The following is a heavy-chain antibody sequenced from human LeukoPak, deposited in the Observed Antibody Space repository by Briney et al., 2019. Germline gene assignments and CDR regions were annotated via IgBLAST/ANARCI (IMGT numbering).Heavy chain of an antibody. D-gene: IGHD1-26*01. CDR2: IYTSGST. V-gene: IGHV4-61*02. CDR1: GGSISSGSYY. J-gene: IGHJ4*02. Sequence: SQTLSLTCTVSGGSISSGSYYWSWIRQPAGKGLEWIGRIYTSGSTNYNPSLKSRVTISVDTSKNQFSLKLSSVTAADTAVYYCARDYLVGATIGAYFDYWGQGNLVTVSS. CDR3: ARDYLVGATIGAYFDY.